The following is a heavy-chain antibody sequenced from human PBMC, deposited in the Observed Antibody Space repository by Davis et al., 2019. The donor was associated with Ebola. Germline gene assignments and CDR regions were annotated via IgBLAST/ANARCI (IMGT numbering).Heavy chain of an antibody. J-gene: IGHJ4*02. D-gene: IGHD2-15*01. V-gene: IGHV3-23*01. Sequence: GGSLRLSCAASGFTFSSSSMNWVRQAPGKGLEWVSGISGNGRATYYADSVKGRFTISRDNSKSTLFLQMNSLRAEDTAVYYCAKDYCIGGTCYSDYWGQGTLVTVSS. CDR3: AKDYCIGGTCYSDY. CDR2: ISGNGRAT. CDR1: GFTFSSSS.